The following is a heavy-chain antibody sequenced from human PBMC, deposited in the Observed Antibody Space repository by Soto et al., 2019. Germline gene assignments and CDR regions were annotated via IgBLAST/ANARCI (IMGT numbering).Heavy chain of an antibody. CDR2: IYRGGTM. V-gene: IGHV3-53*01. CDR3: ARVRCSGGGCYTDWYFAL. Sequence: EVRLVESGGGLIQPGGSLTVSCAASGFSVSDNYMSWVRQPPGKGLEWVSVIYRGGTMFYADSVKGRFIISRDSSKNTMFLQSHALRGEDTATYYCARVRCSGGGCYTDWYFALWGRGTLVTVSS. D-gene: IGHD2-15*01. J-gene: IGHJ2*01. CDR1: GFSVSDNY.